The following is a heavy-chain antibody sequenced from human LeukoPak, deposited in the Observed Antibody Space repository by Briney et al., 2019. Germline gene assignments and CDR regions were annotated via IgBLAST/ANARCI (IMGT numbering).Heavy chain of an antibody. CDR2: INAGNGDT. J-gene: IGHJ4*02. CDR3: ARDRSTGWYGDSDY. Sequence: ASVKVSCKASGYTFSSYDIHWVRQAPRQRLEWMGRINAGNGDTTYSGKFQGKVTITRDTPASTAYMELSSLRSEDTAVYYCARDRSTGWYGDSDYWGQGTLVTVSS. V-gene: IGHV1-3*01. D-gene: IGHD6-19*01. CDR1: GYTFSSYD.